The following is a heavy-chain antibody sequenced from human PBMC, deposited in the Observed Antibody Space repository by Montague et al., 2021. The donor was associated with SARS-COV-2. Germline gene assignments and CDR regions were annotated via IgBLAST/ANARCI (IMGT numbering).Heavy chain of an antibody. CDR2: VGHLGIYT. V-gene: IGHV3-74*01. J-gene: IGHJ4*02. CDR1: EFTFTNYW. CDR3: LRGPGWLLAATPYFDF. Sequence: SLRLSCAASEFTFTNYWMDWVRQVPGKGLLWVSRVGHLGIYTTYADSVKGRFTISRDNAKNTLYLQMNSLRAEDTAVYYCLRGPGWLLAATPYFDFWGQGTLVTVSS. D-gene: IGHD2-15*01.